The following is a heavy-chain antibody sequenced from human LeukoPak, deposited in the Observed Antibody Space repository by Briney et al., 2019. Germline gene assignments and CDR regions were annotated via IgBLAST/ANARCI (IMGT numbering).Heavy chain of an antibody. CDR3: ARDPPYYYGSGSYYRY. Sequence: GGSLRLSCAAAGFTFSSYWMSWVRQAPGKGLEWVANIKQDGSEKYYVDSVKGRFTISRDNAKNSLYLQMNSLRAEDTAVYYCARDPPYYYGSGSYYRYWGQGTLVTVSS. D-gene: IGHD3-10*01. V-gene: IGHV3-7*01. CDR1: GFTFSSYW. CDR2: IKQDGSEK. J-gene: IGHJ4*02.